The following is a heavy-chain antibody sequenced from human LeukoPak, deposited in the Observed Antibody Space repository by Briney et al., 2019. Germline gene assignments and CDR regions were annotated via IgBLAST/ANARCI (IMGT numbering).Heavy chain of an antibody. CDR2: ISAYNGNT. Sequence: ASVKVSCKASGYTFTSYGISWVRQAPGQGLEWMGWISAYNGNTNYAQKLQGRVTMTTDTSTSTAYMELRSLRSDDTAVYYCARDSRTYYDFWSDYYGIDYWGQGTLVTVSS. D-gene: IGHD3-3*01. V-gene: IGHV1-18*01. J-gene: IGHJ4*02. CDR1: GYTFTSYG. CDR3: ARDSRTYYDFWSDYYGIDY.